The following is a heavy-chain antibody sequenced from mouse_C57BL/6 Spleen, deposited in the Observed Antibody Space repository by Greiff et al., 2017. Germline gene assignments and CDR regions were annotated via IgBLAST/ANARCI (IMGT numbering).Heavy chain of an antibody. CDR3: ARELVHDFAMDD. CDR1: GYAFSSYW. V-gene: IGHV1-80*01. D-gene: IGHD4-1*01. Sequence: QVQLQQSGAELVKPGASVKISCKASGYAFSSYWMNWVKQRPGKGLEWIGQIYPGDGDTNYNGQFKGKATLTADISSSTAYMQLSRLTSEDSAVYVCARELVHDFAMDDCGQGTSVTASS. J-gene: IGHJ4*01. CDR2: IYPGDGDT.